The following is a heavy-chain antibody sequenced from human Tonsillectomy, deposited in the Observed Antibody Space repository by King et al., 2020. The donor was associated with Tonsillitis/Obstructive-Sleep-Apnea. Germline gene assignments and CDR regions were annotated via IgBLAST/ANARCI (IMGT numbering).Heavy chain of an antibody. CDR3: ASDPGDYVRSGYYYYYYLDV. V-gene: IGHV3-30*01. CDR1: GFTFSSYA. J-gene: IGHJ6*03. D-gene: IGHD4-17*01. Sequence: VQLGESGGGVVQPGRSLRLACAASGFTFSSYAMHWVRQAPGKGLEWVAVISYDGSNKNYADSVKGRFTISRDNSKNTLHMQMNSLRAEDTAVYYCASDPGDYVRSGYYYYYYLDVWGKGTTVTVS. CDR2: ISYDGSNK.